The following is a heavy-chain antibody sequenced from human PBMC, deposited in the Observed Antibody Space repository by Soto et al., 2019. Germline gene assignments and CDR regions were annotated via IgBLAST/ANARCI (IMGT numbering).Heavy chain of an antibody. CDR3: GKERWGSGWCVSSY. D-gene: IGHD6-19*01. CDR2: ISGKDADT. J-gene: IGHJ1*01. V-gene: IGHV3-23*01. CDR1: GFTFSSYA. Sequence: PGGSLRLSCAASGFTFSSYAMSWVRQAPGKGLEWVSAISGKDADTSYADSVSGRFNISRDTSKDTLFLQRNSLRADYTGVYCCGKERWGSGWCVSSYWGQGILVTVSS.